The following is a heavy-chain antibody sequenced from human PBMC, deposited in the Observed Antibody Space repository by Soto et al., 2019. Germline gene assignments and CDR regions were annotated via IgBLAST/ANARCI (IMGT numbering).Heavy chain of an antibody. Sequence: EVQVLESGGGSVQPGGSVRLSCAASGFTFSNFAMSWVRHAPGKGLEWVSEITGSTGTTYYADSVRGRFIISRDNSQNTLHLQMNSLRPEDTAVYYCAKDTSSSPYYMDVWGKGTTVTVSS. J-gene: IGHJ6*03. CDR3: AKDTSSSPYYMDV. CDR2: ITGSTGTT. CDR1: GFTFSNFA. D-gene: IGHD2-2*01. V-gene: IGHV3-23*01.